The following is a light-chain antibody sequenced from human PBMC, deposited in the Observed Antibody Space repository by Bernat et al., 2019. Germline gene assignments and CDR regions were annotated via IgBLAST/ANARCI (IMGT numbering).Light chain of an antibody. CDR2: GAS. J-gene: IGKJ5*01. V-gene: IGKV1-9*01. CDR3: QQLNSYPIT. Sequence: PLTQSPPFLSASVGETVPITCRASQVIGPYVVWYQQKPGKAPNLLIYGASTVQTGVPSRFSGCGSGTVFTLTITSLRPEDFATYHCQQLNSYPITFGQGTRLEIK. CDR1: QVIGPY.